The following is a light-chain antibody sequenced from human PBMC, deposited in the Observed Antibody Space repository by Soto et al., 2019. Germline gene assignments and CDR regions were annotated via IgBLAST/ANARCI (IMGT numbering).Light chain of an antibody. J-gene: IGKJ4*01. CDR1: QSVNSL. CDR3: QHYYNWPLT. Sequence: EIVMTQSPATLPVSPGERATLSCRASQSVNSLLAWYQQKPGQATRLLIYRASTRASGVPAKFSGSGSGTEFTLTISGLQSEDFAIYYCQHYYNWPLTFGGGTKVEIK. V-gene: IGKV3-15*01. CDR2: RAS.